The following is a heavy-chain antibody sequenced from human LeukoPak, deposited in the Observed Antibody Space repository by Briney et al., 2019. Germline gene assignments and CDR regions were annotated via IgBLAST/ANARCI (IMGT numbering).Heavy chain of an antibody. J-gene: IGHJ4*02. D-gene: IGHD2-15*01. CDR2: INSDGSST. V-gene: IGHV3-74*01. Sequence: GGSLRLSCAASGFSFSTYAMNWVRQAPGKGLVWVSRINSDGSSTNYADSVKGRFTISRDNAKSTLYLQMNSLRAEDTAVYYCAREARDYSYFDSWGQGTLATVSS. CDR3: AREARDYSYFDS. CDR1: GFSFSTYA.